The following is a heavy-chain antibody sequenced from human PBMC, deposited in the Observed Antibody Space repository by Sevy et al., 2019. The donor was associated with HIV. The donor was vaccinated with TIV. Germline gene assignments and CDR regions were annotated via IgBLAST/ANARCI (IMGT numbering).Heavy chain of an antibody. CDR3: ATDPIIVLLVTDGMDV. D-gene: IGHD2-8*02. Sequence: GGSLLSCAASGFTFTYAWMSWVRQAPGKGLEWVGRIKSKADGGTTDYAAPVKGRFTISRDDSKNTLYLQMNSLKTEETAVYYCATDPIIVLLVTDGMDVWGQGTTVTVSS. CDR1: GFTFTYAW. J-gene: IGHJ6*02. V-gene: IGHV3-15*01. CDR2: IKSKADGGTT.